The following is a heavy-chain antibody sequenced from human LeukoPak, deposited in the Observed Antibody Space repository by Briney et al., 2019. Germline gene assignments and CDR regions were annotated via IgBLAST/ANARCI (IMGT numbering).Heavy chain of an antibody. CDR3: ARGARRIGVVIRPSYFDY. CDR2: INHSRNT. J-gene: IGHJ4*02. CDR1: GVSFSGYY. Sequence: SETLSLTCAVYGVSFSGYYWTWIRQPPGKGLEWVGEINHSRNTNYSPSLKSRATISVDTSKNQFSLTLSSVTAADTAVYYCARGARRIGVVIRPSYFDYWGQGTLVTVSS. D-gene: IGHD3-22*01. V-gene: IGHV4-34*01.